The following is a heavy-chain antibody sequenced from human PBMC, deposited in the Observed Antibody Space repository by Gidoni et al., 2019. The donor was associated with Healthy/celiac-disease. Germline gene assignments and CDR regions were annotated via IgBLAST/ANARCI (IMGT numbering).Heavy chain of an antibody. Sequence: QVQVQESGPGLVKPSETLSLTCTVSSYSISNGYYWGWIRQSPGKGLEWIASMFHSGNTYYNPSLKSRVTMSIDTSKNQFPLRLSFVTAADTAVYYCARDGGWFDPWGQGTLVTVSS. V-gene: IGHV4-38-2*02. J-gene: IGHJ5*02. CDR3: ARDGGWFDP. CDR2: MFHSGNT. D-gene: IGHD3-16*01. CDR1: SYSISNGYY.